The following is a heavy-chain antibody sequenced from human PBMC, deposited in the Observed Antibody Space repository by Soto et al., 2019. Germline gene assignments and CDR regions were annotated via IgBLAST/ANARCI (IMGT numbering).Heavy chain of an antibody. CDR2: ISYDGSNK. V-gene: IGHV3-30*18. CDR1: GFTFSNYG. D-gene: IGHD2-15*01. Sequence: PGGSLRLSCAASGFTFSNYGMHWVRQAPGKGLEWVAVISYDGSNKYYADSVKGRFTISRDNSKNTLYLQMNSLRAEDTAVYYCANMPYCSGGSCPFDWGQGTLVTVSS. CDR3: ANMPYCSGGSCPFD. J-gene: IGHJ4*02.